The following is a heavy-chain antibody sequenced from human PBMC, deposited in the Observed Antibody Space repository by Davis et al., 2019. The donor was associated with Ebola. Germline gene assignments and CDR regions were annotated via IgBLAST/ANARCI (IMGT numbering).Heavy chain of an antibody. J-gene: IGHJ4*02. CDR2: TYCRSNWYN. V-gene: IGHV6-1*01. Sequence: QTPSPTPAISVDIHPPHPFFSSSPRQSPPRGLEWLGRTYCRSNWYNDYAVSVKSRITINPDTSKNQFSLQLNSVTPEDTAVYYCARDRGTEGFDYWGQGTLVTVSS. D-gene: IGHD1-7*01. CDR3: ARDRGTEGFDY. CDR1: VDIHPPHPFF.